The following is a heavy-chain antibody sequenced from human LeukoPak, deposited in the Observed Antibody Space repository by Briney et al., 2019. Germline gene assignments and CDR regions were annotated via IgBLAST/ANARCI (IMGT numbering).Heavy chain of an antibody. CDR1: GASYNAYY. CDR2: IDHRGTA. D-gene: IGHD3-3*01. V-gene: IGHV4-34*01. J-gene: IGHJ5*02. Sequence: SETLSLTCAVYGASYNAYYWSWIRQPPGKGLEWIGDIDHRGTATYNPSLKSRLTISAVASKNQFSLKLNSVTDADTAVYYCAVGITILGVAASFDPWGQGNLVIVSS. CDR3: AVGITILGVAASFDP.